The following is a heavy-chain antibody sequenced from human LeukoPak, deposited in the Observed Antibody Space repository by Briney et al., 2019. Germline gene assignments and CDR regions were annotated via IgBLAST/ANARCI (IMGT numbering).Heavy chain of an antibody. Sequence: GGSLRLSCAASGFTFSSYGLHWVRQAPGKGLEWVAVIWSDGSDKYYADSVKGRFTISRDNSKNTLYLQMNSLRADDTALYYCARHHYYFDHWGQGTLITVSS. CDR1: GFTFSSYG. V-gene: IGHV3-33*01. CDR3: ARHHYYFDH. J-gene: IGHJ4*02. CDR2: IWSDGSDK.